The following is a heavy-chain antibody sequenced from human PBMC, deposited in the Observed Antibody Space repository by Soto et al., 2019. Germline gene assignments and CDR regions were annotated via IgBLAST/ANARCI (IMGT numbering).Heavy chain of an antibody. D-gene: IGHD2-15*01. Sequence: SLRLSCAASGFTFDDYAMHWVRQAPGKGLEWVSGISWNSGSIGYADSVKGRFTISRDNAKNSLYLQMNSLRAEDTALYYCAKGAGVVVAARAGNAFDIWGQGTMVTVS. CDR1: GFTFDDYA. J-gene: IGHJ3*02. V-gene: IGHV3-9*01. CDR2: ISWNSGSI. CDR3: AKGAGVVVAARAGNAFDI.